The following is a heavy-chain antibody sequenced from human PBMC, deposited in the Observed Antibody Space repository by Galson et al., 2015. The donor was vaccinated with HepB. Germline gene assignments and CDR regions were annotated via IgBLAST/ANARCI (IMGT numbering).Heavy chain of an antibody. Sequence: VKVSCKASDYTFTNYDINWVRQAPGQGLEWMGWISVYNGNTSYAQRLQGRVTMTTDTSTKTAYMELRSLRSDDTAVYYCAREMATNDGFDIWGQGTMVTVSS. D-gene: IGHD5-24*01. CDR3: AREMATNDGFDI. CDR2: ISVYNGNT. J-gene: IGHJ3*02. CDR1: DYTFTNYD. V-gene: IGHV1-18*01.